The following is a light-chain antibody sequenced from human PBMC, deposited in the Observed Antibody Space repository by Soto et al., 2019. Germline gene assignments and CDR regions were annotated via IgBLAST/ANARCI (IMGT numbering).Light chain of an antibody. CDR1: SSDVGGYNY. V-gene: IGLV2-14*03. CDR3: SSYTSSSSISTYV. J-gene: IGLJ1*01. CDR2: DVS. Sequence: QSVLTQPASVSGSPGQSITISCTGTSSDVGGYNYVSWYQHHPGKAPKLMIYDVSNRPSGVSNRFSGSKSGNTASLIISGVQAEDEADYYCSSYTSSSSISTYVFGTGTKVTVL.